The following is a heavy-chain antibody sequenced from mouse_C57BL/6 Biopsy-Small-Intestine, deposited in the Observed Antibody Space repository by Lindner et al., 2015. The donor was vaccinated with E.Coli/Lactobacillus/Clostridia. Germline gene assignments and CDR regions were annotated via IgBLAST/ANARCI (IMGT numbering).Heavy chain of an antibody. CDR3: VRDERFYFDY. CDR1: GYTFTDYY. J-gene: IGHJ2*01. Sequence: VQLHESGPELVKPGASVKMSCKASGYTFTDYYIHWVKQSHGKSLEYIGYIYPNTGADGYNQKFKGRATLTVDTSSSTAYMELRSLTSEDSAVYYCVRDERFYFDYWGPRHHSLSLL. CDR2: IYPNTGAD. V-gene: IGHV1-34*01.